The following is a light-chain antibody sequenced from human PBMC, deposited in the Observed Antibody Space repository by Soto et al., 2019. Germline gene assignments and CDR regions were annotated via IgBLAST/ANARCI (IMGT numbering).Light chain of an antibody. CDR3: QQYNNFPFT. J-gene: IGKJ3*01. V-gene: IGKV3D-15*01. CDR1: QSVSSN. Sequence: EIVMTQSPATLSVSPGERATLSCRASQSVSSNLAWYQQKPGQAPRLLIYGASTRATGIPARFSGSGSGTAFTLTITSLQSEDFAVYYCQQYNNFPFTFGPGTKVHIK. CDR2: GAS.